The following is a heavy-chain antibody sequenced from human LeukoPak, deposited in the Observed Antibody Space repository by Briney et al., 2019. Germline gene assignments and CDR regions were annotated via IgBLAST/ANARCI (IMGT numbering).Heavy chain of an antibody. CDR1: GGTFSSYA. CDR3: ASDRVGVRGVTRYYYYGMDV. Sequence: SVKVSCKASGGTFSSYAISWVRQAPGQGLEWMGGIIPIFGTANYAQKFQGRVTITADESTSTAYMELSSLRSGDTAVYYCASDRVGVRGVTRYYYYGMDVWGQGTTVTVSS. V-gene: IGHV1-69*13. CDR2: IIPIFGTA. D-gene: IGHD3-10*01. J-gene: IGHJ6*02.